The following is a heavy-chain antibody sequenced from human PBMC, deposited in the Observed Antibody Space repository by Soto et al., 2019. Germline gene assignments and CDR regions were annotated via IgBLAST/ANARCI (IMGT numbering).Heavy chain of an antibody. CDR1: GGSISSGGYY. CDR2: IYYSGST. V-gene: IGHV4-31*03. Sequence: QVQLQESGPGLVKPSQTLSLTCTVSGGSISSGGYYWSCIRQHPGKGLEWIGYIYYSGSTYYNPYLKSRVTISVDTSKNQFSLKLSSVTAADTAVYYCARVVAYSSGWFDPWGQGTLVTVSS. D-gene: IGHD6-25*01. J-gene: IGHJ5*02. CDR3: ARVVAYSSGWFDP.